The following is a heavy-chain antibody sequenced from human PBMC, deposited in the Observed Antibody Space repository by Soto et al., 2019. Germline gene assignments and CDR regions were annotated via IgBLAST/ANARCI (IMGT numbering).Heavy chain of an antibody. D-gene: IGHD6-19*01. Sequence: GESLKISCNAAGYSFSIYWIGWVRQMPGKGLEWMGIIYPGDSDTRYSPSFQGHVTISADKSLSTAYLQWSSVKASDTAIYYCTRVLYASAWYGIDYWGQGTVVTVSS. CDR1: GYSFSIYW. J-gene: IGHJ4*02. CDR2: IYPGDSDT. V-gene: IGHV5-51*01. CDR3: TRVLYASAWYGIDY.